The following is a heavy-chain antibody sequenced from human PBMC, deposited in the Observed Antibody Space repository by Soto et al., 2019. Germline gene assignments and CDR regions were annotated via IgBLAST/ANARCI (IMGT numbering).Heavy chain of an antibody. CDR3: ARLPPPTYCSGSTCSGY. CDR2: IDPDDSYT. CDR1: GYSFTNYW. Sequence: GESLKISCKGSGYSFTNYWIHWVRQTAGKGLEWMGRIDPDDSYTNYSPSFQGHVTISVDKSISTAYLQWSSLQASDTAIYYCARLPPPTYCSGSTCSGYWGQGTLVTVSS. J-gene: IGHJ4*02. V-gene: IGHV5-10-1*01. D-gene: IGHD2-15*01.